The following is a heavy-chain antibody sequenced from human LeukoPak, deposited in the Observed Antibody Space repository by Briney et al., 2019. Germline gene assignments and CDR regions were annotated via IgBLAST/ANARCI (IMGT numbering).Heavy chain of an antibody. CDR2: INHMGST. J-gene: IGHJ4*02. V-gene: IGHV4-34*01. CDR3: AGKGSYCSGGSCYLGAQYYFDY. CDR1: GGSFSGYY. Sequence: PSETLSLTCAVYGGSFSGYYWSWIRQPPGKGLEWIGEINHMGSTNYNPSLKSRVTISVDTSKNQFSLKLSSVTAADTAVYYCAGKGSYCSGGSCYLGAQYYFDYWGQGTLVTVSS. D-gene: IGHD2-15*01.